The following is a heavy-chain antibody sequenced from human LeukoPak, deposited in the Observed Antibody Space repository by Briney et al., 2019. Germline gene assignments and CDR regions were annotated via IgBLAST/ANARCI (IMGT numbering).Heavy chain of an antibody. Sequence: MPSETLSLTCTVSGCSISSYYWSWIRQPAGKGLERIGRIYTSGSTNYNPSLKSRVTMSVDTSKNRFSLKLSSVTAADTAVYYCARDMGWLQPYYFDYWGQGTLVTVSS. CDR2: IYTSGST. D-gene: IGHD5-24*01. J-gene: IGHJ4*02. V-gene: IGHV4-4*07. CDR3: ARDMGWLQPYYFDY. CDR1: GCSISSYY.